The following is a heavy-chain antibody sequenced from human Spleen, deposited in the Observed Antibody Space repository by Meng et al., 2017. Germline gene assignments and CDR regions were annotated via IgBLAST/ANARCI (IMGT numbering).Heavy chain of an antibody. D-gene: IGHD2-21*01. CDR2: INHSGST. Sequence: QVQVQQWGAGLLKPPETLSLTCAFYGGSFSAYDWSWIRQPPGKGLEWLGQINHSGSTNDNPSLKSRVTISIDTSRNQLSLKLSSVTAADTAVYYCRLAYCMGDCVDYWGHGTLVTVSS. V-gene: IGHV4-34*01. CDR3: RLAYCMGDCVDY. J-gene: IGHJ4*01. CDR1: GGSFSAYD.